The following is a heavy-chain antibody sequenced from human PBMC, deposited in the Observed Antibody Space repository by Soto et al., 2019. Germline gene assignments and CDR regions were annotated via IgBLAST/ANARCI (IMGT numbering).Heavy chain of an antibody. CDR1: GGSFSTYY. CDR2: IYYSGST. Sequence: SETLSLTCAVYGGSFSTYYWSWIRQPPGKGLEWIGYIYYSGSTNYNPSLKSRVTISVDTSKNQFSLKLSSVTAADTAVYYCARAIRRYYDSSGYYFLEPWFDPWGQGTLVTV. D-gene: IGHD3-22*01. V-gene: IGHV4-59*01. CDR3: ARAIRRYYDSSGYYFLEPWFDP. J-gene: IGHJ5*02.